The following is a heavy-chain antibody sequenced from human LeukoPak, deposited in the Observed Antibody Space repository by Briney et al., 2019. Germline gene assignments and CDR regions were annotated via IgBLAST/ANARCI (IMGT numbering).Heavy chain of an antibody. CDR3: ARVRSARPGY. CDR2: ISYDGSNK. J-gene: IGHJ4*02. D-gene: IGHD1-26*01. V-gene: IGHV3-30-3*01. CDR1: GFPFSSYA. Sequence: PGQTLTLSCAASGFPFSSYATHRVRQAPGKALERVTVISYDGSNKYYADSVKGRFTISRDNSKNTLYLQMNSLRAEDTAVYYCARVRSARPGYWGQGTLVTVSS.